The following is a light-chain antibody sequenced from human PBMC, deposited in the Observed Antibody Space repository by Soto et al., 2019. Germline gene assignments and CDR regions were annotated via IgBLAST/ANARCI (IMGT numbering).Light chain of an antibody. CDR1: QSVSIY. CDR3: QQYNRWPPYT. V-gene: IGKV3-15*01. Sequence: EIVLTQSPATLSLSPGERATLSCRASQSVSIYLAWYQQKPGQAPRLVLYGASTRATGVPARFSGSGSGTEFTLTISSLQSEDFAVYYCQQYNRWPPYTFGQGTKVDIK. J-gene: IGKJ2*01. CDR2: GAS.